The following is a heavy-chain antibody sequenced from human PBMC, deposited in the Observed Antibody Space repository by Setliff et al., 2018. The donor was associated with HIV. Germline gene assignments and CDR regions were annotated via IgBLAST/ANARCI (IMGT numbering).Heavy chain of an antibody. CDR3: ARVSGAGTLNSYFYYMDV. CDR1: NYILTSYH. CDR2: INTKTGDP. D-gene: IGHD6-13*01. V-gene: IGHV7-4-1*02. J-gene: IGHJ6*03. Sequence: ASVKVSCKASNYILTSYHMIWVRQAPGQGLEWMGWINTKTGDPTYAQGFPGRFVFSLDTSVGTAYLQISSLKADDSAMYYCARVSGAGTLNSYFYYMDVWGKGTAVTSP.